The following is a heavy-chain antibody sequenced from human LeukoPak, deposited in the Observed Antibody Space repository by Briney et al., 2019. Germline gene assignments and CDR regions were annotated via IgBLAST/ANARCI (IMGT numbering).Heavy chain of an antibody. V-gene: IGHV3-74*01. J-gene: IGHJ4*02. CDR1: GFSLTSCC. CDR2: TNSDGTNT. D-gene: IGHD1-7*01. CDR3: GRGTSLTGTIFDS. Sequence: PRRSLRLSCAVSGFSLTSCCMRWVRHAPGGGLVWVGRTNSDGTNTSYEGSVEGRLDNSRDNAKNTLYLQMSSMRGEDTAVYYWGRGTSLTGTIFDSWGQGTLVTVSS.